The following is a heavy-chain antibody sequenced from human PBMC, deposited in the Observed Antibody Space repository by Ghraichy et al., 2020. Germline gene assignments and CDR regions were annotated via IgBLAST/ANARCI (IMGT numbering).Heavy chain of an antibody. Sequence: GGSLRLSCAASGFTFSSYSMNWVRQAPGKGLEWVSSISSSSSYIYYADSVKGRFTISRDNAKNSLYLQMNSLRAEDTAVYYCARDITIFGVVEAFDIWGQGTMVTVSS. CDR1: GFTFSSYS. D-gene: IGHD3-3*01. V-gene: IGHV3-21*01. CDR2: ISSSSSYI. CDR3: ARDITIFGVVEAFDI. J-gene: IGHJ3*02.